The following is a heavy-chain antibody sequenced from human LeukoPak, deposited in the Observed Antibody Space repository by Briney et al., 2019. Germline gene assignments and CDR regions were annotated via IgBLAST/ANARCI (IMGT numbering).Heavy chain of an antibody. J-gene: IGHJ6*03. CDR3: ARVGTKLLWFGELPNYYYYMDV. D-gene: IGHD3-10*01. CDR1: GGSVSVYY. V-gene: IGHV4-59*08. CDR2: VYYTERA. Sequence: SETLSLTCSVSGGSVSVYYWSWFRQPPGKGLEWIGNVYYTERADYNPSLKSRVTISVDTSKNQFSLKLSSVTAADTAVYYCARVGTKLLWFGELPNYYYYMDVWGKGTTVTVSS.